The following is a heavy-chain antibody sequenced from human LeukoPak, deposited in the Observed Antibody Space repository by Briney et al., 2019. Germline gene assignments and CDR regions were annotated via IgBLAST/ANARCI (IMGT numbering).Heavy chain of an antibody. J-gene: IGHJ4*02. CDR1: GFTFSSYG. CDR2: TSSDESNK. D-gene: IGHD1-7*01. V-gene: IGHV3-30*03. Sequence: GGSLRLSCAASGFTFSSYGMHWVRQAPGKGLGWVAVTSSDESNKNYADSVKGRFTISRDNAKNSLYLQMNSLRIEDTALYFCARFPRELPTYWGQGTLVTVSS. CDR3: ARFPRELPTY.